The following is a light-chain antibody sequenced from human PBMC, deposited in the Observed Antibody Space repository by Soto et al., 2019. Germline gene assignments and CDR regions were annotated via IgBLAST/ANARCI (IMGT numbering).Light chain of an antibody. CDR2: AAS. J-gene: IGKJ5*01. Sequence: DIPLTQSPSFLSASVGDRVTITCRASQGISTYLAWYQRNPGKAPRLLIFAASTLQTGVPPRFSGSGSGTEFTLTISSLQPEDFATYYCQQLNSFPITFGQGTRL. CDR1: QGISTY. CDR3: QQLNSFPIT. V-gene: IGKV1-9*01.